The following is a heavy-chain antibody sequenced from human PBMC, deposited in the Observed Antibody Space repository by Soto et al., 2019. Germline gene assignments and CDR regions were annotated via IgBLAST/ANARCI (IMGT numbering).Heavy chain of an antibody. V-gene: IGHV4-34*01. CDR2: INHSGST. D-gene: IGHD1-26*01. J-gene: IGHJ4*02. Sequence: SETLALTCAVYGGSFSGYYWSWIRQPPGKGLEWIGEINHSGSTNYNPSLKSRVTISVDTSKNQFSLKLSSVTAADTAVYYCASPPTSYWGQGTLVTVSS. CDR3: ASPPTSY. CDR1: GGSFSGYY.